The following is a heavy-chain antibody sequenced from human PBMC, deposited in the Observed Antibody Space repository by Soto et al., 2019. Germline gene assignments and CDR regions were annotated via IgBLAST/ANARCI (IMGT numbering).Heavy chain of an antibody. V-gene: IGHV4-31*03. J-gene: IGHJ3*02. D-gene: IGHD3-22*01. CDR1: GGSISSGGYY. CDR2: IYYSGST. CDR3: ARGSITMIVVNAFDI. Sequence: QVQLQESGPGLVKPSQTLSLTCTVSGGSISSGGYYWSWIRQHPAKGVEWIGYIYYSGSTYYNPSLKSRVTISVDTSKNQSALEVSSVTAADTAVYYCARGSITMIVVNAFDIWGQGTMVTVSS.